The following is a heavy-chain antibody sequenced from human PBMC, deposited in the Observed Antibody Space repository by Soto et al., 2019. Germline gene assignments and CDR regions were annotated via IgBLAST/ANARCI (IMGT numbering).Heavy chain of an antibody. CDR3: ARDQGGYSYGYDY. CDR1: GYTFTGYY. D-gene: IGHD5-18*01. CDR2: INPNSGGT. Sequence: ASVKVSCKASGYTFTGYYMHWVRQAPGQGLEWMGWINPNSGGTNYAQKFQGRVTMTRDTSISTAYMELSRLRSDDTAVYYCARDQGGYSYGYDYWGQGTLVTVSS. J-gene: IGHJ4*02. V-gene: IGHV1-2*02.